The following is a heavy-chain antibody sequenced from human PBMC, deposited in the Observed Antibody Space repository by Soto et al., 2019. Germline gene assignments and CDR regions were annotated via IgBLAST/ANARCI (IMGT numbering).Heavy chain of an antibody. J-gene: IGHJ4*02. CDR2: INHSGST. CDR1: GGSFSGYY. CDR3: ARGGHIVVVVAATGGFDY. D-gene: IGHD2-15*01. Sequence: SETLSLTCAVYGGSFSGYYWSWIRQPPGKGLEWIGDINHSGSTNYNPSLKSRVTISVDTSKNQFSLKLSSVTAADTAVYYCARGGHIVVVVAATGGFDYWGQGTLVTVSS. V-gene: IGHV4-34*01.